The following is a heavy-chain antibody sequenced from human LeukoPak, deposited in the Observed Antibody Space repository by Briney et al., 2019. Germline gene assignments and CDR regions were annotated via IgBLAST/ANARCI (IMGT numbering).Heavy chain of an antibody. D-gene: IGHD2-21*01. J-gene: IGHJ3*02. CDR3: ARVGDAARLLAFDI. CDR2: IYYSGST. CDR1: GGSISSYY. Sequence: SETLSLTCTVSGGSISSYYWSWIRQPPGKGLEWIGYIYYSGSTNYNSSLKSGVPISVDTSKTQFSLKLSSVTAADTAVYYCARVGDAARLLAFDIWGQGTMVTVSS. V-gene: IGHV4-59*01.